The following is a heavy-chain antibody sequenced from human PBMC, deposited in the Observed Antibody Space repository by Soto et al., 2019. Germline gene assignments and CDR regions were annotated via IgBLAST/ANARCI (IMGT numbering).Heavy chain of an antibody. Sequence: SVSLSSGASEFTFSSYIIHWVRQTPAKGLEWVAVISYDGYNKYYADSVKGRFTISRDNSKNTLYLQMNGLRAEDTAVYYCAKSYYYDSSGSIMDVWGQGTTVTRSS. CDR3: AKSYYYDSSGSIMDV. CDR1: EFTFSSYI. V-gene: IGHV3-30*18. D-gene: IGHD3-22*01. J-gene: IGHJ6*02. CDR2: ISYDGYNK.